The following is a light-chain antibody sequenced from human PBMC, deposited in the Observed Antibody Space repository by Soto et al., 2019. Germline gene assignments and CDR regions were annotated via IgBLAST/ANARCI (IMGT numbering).Light chain of an antibody. CDR2: DVT. Sequence: QSALTQPPSASGSPGQSVTISCTGTLSDVGGQNSVSWYRQDPGKAPQLIVYDVTQRPSGVPDRFSGSRSGSTASLTVSGLQAEDEANYYCRSYTGNTVIFGGGTKVTV. CDR1: LSDVGGQNS. CDR3: RSYTGNTVI. V-gene: IGLV2-8*01. J-gene: IGLJ2*01.